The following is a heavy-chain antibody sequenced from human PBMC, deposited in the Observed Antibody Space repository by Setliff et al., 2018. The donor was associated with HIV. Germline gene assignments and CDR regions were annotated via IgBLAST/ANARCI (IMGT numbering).Heavy chain of an antibody. Sequence: GGSLRLSCAASGFTFSSYSMNWVRRAPGKGLEWVSAISSGGEIMFYADSVKGRFTISRDNSKNTLYLQMNSLRAEDTATYYCAKEFEDLSGAYWGQGTLVTVSS. J-gene: IGHJ4*02. CDR1: GFTFSSYS. V-gene: IGHV3-23*01. D-gene: IGHD3-10*01. CDR3: AKEFEDLSGAY. CDR2: ISSGGEIM.